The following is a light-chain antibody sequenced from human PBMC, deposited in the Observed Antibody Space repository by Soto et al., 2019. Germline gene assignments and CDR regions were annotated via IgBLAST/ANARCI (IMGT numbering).Light chain of an antibody. J-gene: IGKJ3*01. CDR1: QDIRNF. CDR2: AAS. Sequence: DIQMTQSPTSLSASVGDRVTITCRASQDIRNFVAWYQQKPGKAPKLLIYAASTLLSGVPSRFRGSGSGTDFTLTINSLPPEDVETYSCQKYSSVPVFGPGTKVEIK. CDR3: QKYSSVPV. V-gene: IGKV1-27*01.